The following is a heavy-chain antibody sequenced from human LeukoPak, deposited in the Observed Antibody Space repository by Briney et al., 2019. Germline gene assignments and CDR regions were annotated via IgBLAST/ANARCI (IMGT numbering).Heavy chain of an antibody. J-gene: IGHJ6*03. CDR3: AKGGGSYRASYYYYMDV. CDR2: ISGSGGST. D-gene: IGHD1-26*01. Sequence: PGGSLRLSCAASGFTFSSYAMSWVRQAPGKGLEWVSAISGSGGSTYYADSVKGRFTISRDNSKNTLYLQMNSLRAEDTAVYYCAKGGGSYRASYYYYMDVWGKGTTVTVSS. V-gene: IGHV3-23*01. CDR1: GFTFSSYA.